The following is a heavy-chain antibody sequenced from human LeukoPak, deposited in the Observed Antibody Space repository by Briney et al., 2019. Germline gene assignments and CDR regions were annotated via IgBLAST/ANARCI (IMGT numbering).Heavy chain of an antibody. V-gene: IGHV6-1*01. Sequence: SQTLSLTSAISGDSVSTNSAAWNWLRQSPSRGLEWLGSTYYRSKWYNDYAVSVKSRITINPDTSKNQFSLQLNSVTPEDTAVYYCARDEYSGSWYLDYWGQGTLVTDSS. J-gene: IGHJ4*02. CDR3: ARDEYSGSWYLDY. CDR1: GDSVSTNSAA. D-gene: IGHD6-13*01. CDR2: TYYRSKWYN.